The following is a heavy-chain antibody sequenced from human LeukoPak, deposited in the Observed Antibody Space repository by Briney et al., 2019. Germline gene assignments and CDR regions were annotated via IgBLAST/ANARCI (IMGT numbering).Heavy chain of an antibody. J-gene: IGHJ3*02. CDR2: LSGGGGGT. CDR3: ARPSSGYYYGDAFDI. CDR1: GFTFRSYA. D-gene: IGHD3-22*01. Sequence: GGSLRLSCVASGFTFRSYAMNWVRQAPGKGLEWVSTLSGGGGGTYYADSVKGRFTISRDNAKNSLYLQMNSLRAEDTAVYYCARPSSGYYYGDAFDIWGQGTMVTVSS. V-gene: IGHV3-23*01.